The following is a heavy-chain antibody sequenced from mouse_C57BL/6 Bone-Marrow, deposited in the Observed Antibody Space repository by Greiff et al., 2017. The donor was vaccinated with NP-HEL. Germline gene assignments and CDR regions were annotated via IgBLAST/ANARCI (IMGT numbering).Heavy chain of an antibody. CDR3: TGVDY. CDR1: GFTFSNYW. Sequence: EVKLMESGGGLVQPGGSMKLSCVASGFTFSNYWMNWVRQSPEKGLEWVAQIRLKSDNYATNYAESGKGRFTISRDDSKSSVYLQMNNLRAEDTGIYYCTGVDYWGQGTSVTVSS. J-gene: IGHJ4*01. V-gene: IGHV6-3*01. CDR2: IRLKSDNYAT.